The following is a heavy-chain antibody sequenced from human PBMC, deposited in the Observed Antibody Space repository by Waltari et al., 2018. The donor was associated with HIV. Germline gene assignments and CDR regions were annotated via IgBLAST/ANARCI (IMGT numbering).Heavy chain of an antibody. D-gene: IGHD2-2*01. J-gene: IGHJ6*02. Sequence: QVQLVQSGAEVKKPGSSVKVSCKASGGTFSSYAISWVRQAPGQGLEWMGRIIPILGIANYAQKFQGRVTITADKSTSTAYMELSSLRSEDTAVYYCASPSRVPAATLPSLGRYGMDVWGQGTTVTVSS. CDR3: ASPSRVPAATLPSLGRYGMDV. CDR1: GGTFSSYA. V-gene: IGHV1-69*04. CDR2: IIPILGIA.